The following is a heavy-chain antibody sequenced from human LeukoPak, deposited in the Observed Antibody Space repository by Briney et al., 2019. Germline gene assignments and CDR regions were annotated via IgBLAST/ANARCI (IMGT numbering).Heavy chain of an antibody. J-gene: IGHJ4*02. CDR3: ARDNDWGFDF. D-gene: IGHD7-27*01. CDR1: GFVFSDYS. Sequence: GGSLRLSCAASGFVFSDYSMNWVRQAPGKGLEWVSNIRGSGSGSGSGMYYADSVKGRFTISRDNAKNSLYLQMSSLRAEDTAFYYCARDNDWGFDFWGQGALVTVSS. V-gene: IGHV3-48*04. CDR2: IRGSGSGSGSGM.